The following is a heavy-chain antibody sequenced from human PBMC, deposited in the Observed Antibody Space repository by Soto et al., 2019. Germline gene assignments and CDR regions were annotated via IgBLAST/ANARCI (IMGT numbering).Heavy chain of an antibody. CDR1: GLDFSSEV. D-gene: IGHD1-26*01. J-gene: IGHJ6*02. CDR2: ISGSGRTI. Sequence: GGSLRLSCAASGLDFSSEVMCWVRQAPGKGLEWVSSISGSGRTIYPADSMRGRFAIYRDNSKNSLYLQLNNLRVDDTAVYYCAKVGPSYYYAMDVWGHGTTVTVSS. CDR3: AKVGPSYYYAMDV. V-gene: IGHV3-23*01.